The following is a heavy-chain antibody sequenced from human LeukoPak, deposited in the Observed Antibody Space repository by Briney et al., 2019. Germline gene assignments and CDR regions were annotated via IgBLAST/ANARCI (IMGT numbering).Heavy chain of an antibody. CDR1: GFTFDDYG. V-gene: IGHV3-20*04. D-gene: IGHD3-22*01. CDR2: INWNGGST. CDR3: AQAGYYYDSSGYTGTGYFDY. J-gene: IGHJ4*02. Sequence: GGSLRLSCAASGFTFDDYGMSWVRQAPGKGLEWVSGINWNGGSTGYADSVKGRFTISRDNAKNSLYLQMNSLRAEDTAVYYCAQAGYYYDSSGYTGTGYFDYWGQGTLVTVSS.